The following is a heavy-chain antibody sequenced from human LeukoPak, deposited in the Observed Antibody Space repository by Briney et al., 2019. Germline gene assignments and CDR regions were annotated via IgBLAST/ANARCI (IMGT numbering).Heavy chain of an antibody. CDR3: ARVGAWDLQRVFEY. J-gene: IGHJ4*02. CDR2: IKQGGAEK. CDR1: GFRFGDYW. V-gene: IGHV3-7*01. Sequence: GGSLRLSCAASGFRFGDYWMTWARHIPGKGLEWVANIKQGGAEKHYAESVEGRFIISRDNAKNSLYLEMDSLKVEDTAVYYCARVGAWDLQRVFEYWGQGTLVTVSS. D-gene: IGHD1-26*01.